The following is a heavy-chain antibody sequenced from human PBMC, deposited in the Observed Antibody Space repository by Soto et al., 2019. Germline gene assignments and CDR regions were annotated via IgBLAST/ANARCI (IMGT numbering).Heavy chain of an antibody. CDR3: ARGSGGSYYYYGMDV. D-gene: IGHD1-26*01. J-gene: IGHJ6*02. CDR1: GFTFSNYV. CDR2: ISSSSSYT. V-gene: IGHV3-21*04. Sequence: GGSLRLSCAASGFTFSNYVMNWVRQAPGKGLEWVSTISSSSSYTNYADSVKGRFTISRDNAKNSLYLQMNSLRAEDTAVYYCARGSGGSYYYYGMDVWGQGTTVTVSS.